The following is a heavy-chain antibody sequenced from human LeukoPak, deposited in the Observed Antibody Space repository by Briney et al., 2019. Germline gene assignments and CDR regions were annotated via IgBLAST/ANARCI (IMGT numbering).Heavy chain of an antibody. CDR3: ARGVTVRRNWFDP. V-gene: IGHV4-31*03. J-gene: IGHJ5*02. D-gene: IGHD2-21*02. CDR1: GGSISSGGYY. CDR2: IYYSGST. Sequence: KPSQTLSLTCTVSGGSISSGGYYWSWIRQHPGKGLEWIGYIYYSGSTYYNPSLKSRVTISVDTSKNQFSLKLSSVTAADTAVYYCARGVTVRRNWFDPWGQGTLVTVSS.